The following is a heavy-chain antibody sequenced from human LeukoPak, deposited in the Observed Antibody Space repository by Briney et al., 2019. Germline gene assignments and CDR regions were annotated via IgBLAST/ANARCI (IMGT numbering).Heavy chain of an antibody. J-gene: IGHJ4*02. Sequence: GGSLRLSCVVSGITFSNYGMSWVRQAPGKGLEWVAGISDRGGSTHYADSVKGRFTISRDNPKNTLYLQMNSLRSEDTAVYFCAKRGVVIRAVLVVGFHKEAYYFDSWGQGALVTVSS. CDR2: ISDRGGST. CDR3: AKRGVVIRAVLVVGFHKEAYYFDS. V-gene: IGHV3-23*01. CDR1: GITFSNYG. D-gene: IGHD2-15*01.